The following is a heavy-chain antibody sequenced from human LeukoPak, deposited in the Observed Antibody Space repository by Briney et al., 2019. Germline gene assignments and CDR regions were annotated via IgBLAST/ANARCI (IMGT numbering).Heavy chain of an antibody. V-gene: IGHV1-2*02. D-gene: IGHD3-3*01. CDR2: INPNSGGT. CDR3: ARELRFLEWLLIDY. CDR1: GYTFTGYY. J-gene: IGHJ4*02. Sequence: ASVKVSCKASGYTFTGYYMHWVRQAPGQGLEWMGWINPNSGGTNYAQKFQGRVTMTRDTSISTAYMELSRLRSDDTAVYYCARELRFLEWLLIDYWGQGTLVTVFS.